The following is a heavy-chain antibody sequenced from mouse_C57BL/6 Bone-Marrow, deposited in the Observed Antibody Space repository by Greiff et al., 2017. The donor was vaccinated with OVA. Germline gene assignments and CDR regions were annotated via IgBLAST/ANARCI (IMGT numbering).Heavy chain of an antibody. J-gene: IGHJ4*01. Sequence: EVQLQQSGAELMRPGASVKMSCKTTGYTFTGYGIKWVKQRPGHGLEWIGYIFPGSGYTEYNEKFKGKATLTSDTSSSTAYMQLSSLTSEDSAIYFCARDETGRGDYWGQGTSVTVSS. D-gene: IGHD4-1*01. V-gene: IGHV1-58*01. CDR2: IFPGSGYT. CDR1: GYTFTGYG. CDR3: ARDETGRGDY.